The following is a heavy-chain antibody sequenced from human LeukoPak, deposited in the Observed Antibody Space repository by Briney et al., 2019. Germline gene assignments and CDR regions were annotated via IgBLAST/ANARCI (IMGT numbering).Heavy chain of an antibody. CDR2: IYYSGST. D-gene: IGHD3-9*01. Sequence: SETLSLTCSVSGGSISSGGYYWSWIRQHPGKGLEWIGYIYYSGSTSYNPSLKSRVTISVDTSKNQFSLKLSSVTAADTAVYYCASVERYFDWLYGAFDIWGQGTMVTVSS. CDR3: ASVERYFDWLYGAFDI. J-gene: IGHJ3*02. CDR1: GGSISSGGYY. V-gene: IGHV4-31*03.